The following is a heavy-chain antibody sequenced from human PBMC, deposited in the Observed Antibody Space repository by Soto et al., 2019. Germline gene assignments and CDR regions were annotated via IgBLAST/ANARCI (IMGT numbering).Heavy chain of an antibody. Sequence: PSETLSLTCTVSGGSISSYYWNWIRQPPGKGLEWIGYINYSGSTNYNPSLKSRVTISVDTSKNQFSLKLSSVTAADTAVYYCAGGRGYSGYDFRFLYGMDGWGQGTTVTVAS. CDR3: AGGRGYSGYDFRFLYGMDG. CDR1: GGSISSYY. D-gene: IGHD5-12*01. CDR2: INYSGST. J-gene: IGHJ6*02. V-gene: IGHV4-59*08.